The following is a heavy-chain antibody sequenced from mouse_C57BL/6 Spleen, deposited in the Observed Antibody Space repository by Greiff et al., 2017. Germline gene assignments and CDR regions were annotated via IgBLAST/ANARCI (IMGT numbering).Heavy chain of an antibody. CDR1: GYTFTDYE. V-gene: IGHV1-15*01. CDR2: IDPETGGT. Sequence: VQLQESGAELVRPGASVTLSCKASGYTFTDYEMHWVKQTPVHGLEWIGAIDPETGGTAYNQKFKGKAILTADKSSSTASMVLRSLTSEDSAGYYCTRSGYYSYWGQGTTLTVSS. D-gene: IGHD2-3*01. J-gene: IGHJ2*01. CDR3: TRSGYYSY.